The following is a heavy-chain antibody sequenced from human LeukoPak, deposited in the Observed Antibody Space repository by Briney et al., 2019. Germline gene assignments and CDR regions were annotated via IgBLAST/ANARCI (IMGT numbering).Heavy chain of an antibody. Sequence: GASVKVSCKASGYTFTRYDINWVRQATGQGLEWLGWMNPNSGNTGYAQKFQGRVTMTRNTSISTAYMELSSLRSEDTAVYYCARVPIAAAGTDYYYGMDVWGQGTTVTVSS. J-gene: IGHJ6*02. D-gene: IGHD6-13*01. CDR3: ARVPIAAAGTDYYYGMDV. V-gene: IGHV1-8*01. CDR1: GYTFTRYD. CDR2: MNPNSGNT.